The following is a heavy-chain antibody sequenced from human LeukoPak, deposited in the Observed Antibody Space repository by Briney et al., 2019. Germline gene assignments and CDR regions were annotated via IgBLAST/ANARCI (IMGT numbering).Heavy chain of an antibody. J-gene: IGHJ4*02. CDR1: GGSISSYY. V-gene: IGHV4-59*01. CDR3: ARGIAVAVTTEIDY. Sequence: SETLSLTCTVSGGSISSYYWSWIRQPPGKGLEWIGYIYYSGSTNYNPSLKSRVTISVDTSKNQFSLKLSSVTAEDTAVYYCARGIAVAVTTEIDYWGQGTLVTVSS. D-gene: IGHD6-19*01. CDR2: IYYSGST.